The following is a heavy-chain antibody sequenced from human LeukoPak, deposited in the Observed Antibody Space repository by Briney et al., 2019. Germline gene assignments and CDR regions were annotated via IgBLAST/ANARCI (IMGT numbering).Heavy chain of an antibody. D-gene: IGHD3-10*01. CDR3: ARDNGSGIGGS. Sequence: ASVKVSCKATSRISWVRQAPGQGLEWMGWIGTYGGDTYYAQKFQGRITVTTDTSTSTVYMELRNLRSDDTAVYYCARDNGSGIGGSWGQGTLVTVSS. J-gene: IGHJ5*02. V-gene: IGHV1-18*01. CDR1: TSR. CDR2: IGTYGGDT.